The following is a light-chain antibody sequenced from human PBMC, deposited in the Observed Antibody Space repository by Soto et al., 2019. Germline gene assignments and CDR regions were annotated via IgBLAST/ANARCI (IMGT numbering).Light chain of an antibody. CDR2: WAS. CDR3: QQYHTTPLT. CDR1: QSLLRRFTLKDS. V-gene: IGKV4-1*01. Sequence: DIVMTQSPDSLAVSLGERATINCTSSQSLLRRFTLKDSLAWYQQNPGQPPNLLIYWASTRESGVPERLSGSGSGTDFTLTIRSLQAEDVATYYCQQYHTTPLTFGGGTKVDIK. J-gene: IGKJ4*01.